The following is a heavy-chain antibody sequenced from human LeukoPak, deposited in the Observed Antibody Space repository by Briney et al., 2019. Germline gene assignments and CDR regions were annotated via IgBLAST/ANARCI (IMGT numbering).Heavy chain of an antibody. CDR2: ISSSSSTI. CDR1: GFTFSSYS. D-gene: IGHD7-27*01. V-gene: IGHV3-48*01. Sequence: VGSLRLSCAASGFTFSSYSMNWVRQAPGKGLEWVSYISSSSSTIYYADSVKGRFTISRDNAKNSLYLQMNSLRAEDTAVYYCARTQPGKGAFDLWGQGTMVTVSS. J-gene: IGHJ3*01. CDR3: ARTQPGKGAFDL.